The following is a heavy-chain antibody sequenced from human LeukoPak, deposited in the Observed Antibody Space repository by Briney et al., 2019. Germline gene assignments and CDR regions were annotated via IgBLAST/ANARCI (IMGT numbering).Heavy chain of an antibody. V-gene: IGHV4-31*03. CDR1: GGSVSSGGYY. Sequence: PSQTLSLTCTVSGGSVSSGGYYWSWIRQHPGKGLEWIGYIYYSGSTYYNPSLKSRVTISVDTSKNQFSLKLSSVTAADTAVYYCARAAVPRLLLWFGEPNWFDPWGQGTLVTVSS. D-gene: IGHD3-10*01. CDR3: ARAAVPRLLLWFGEPNWFDP. CDR2: IYYSGST. J-gene: IGHJ5*02.